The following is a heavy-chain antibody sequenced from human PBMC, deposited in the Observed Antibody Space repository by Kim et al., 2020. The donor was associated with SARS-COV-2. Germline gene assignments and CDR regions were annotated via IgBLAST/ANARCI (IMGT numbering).Heavy chain of an antibody. D-gene: IGHD3-22*01. Sequence: GGSLRLSCAASGFTFSSYTMDWVRQAPGKWLEWVSSISSTSSDIYYPDSVRGRFTVSRDNAKNSLFLQINSLRAEDTAVYYCARDSRLASSGYYQDYGVDVWGQGTTVTVSS. CDR1: GFTFSSYT. CDR3: ARDSRLASSGYYQDYGVDV. CDR2: ISSTSSDI. V-gene: IGHV3-21*01. J-gene: IGHJ6*02.